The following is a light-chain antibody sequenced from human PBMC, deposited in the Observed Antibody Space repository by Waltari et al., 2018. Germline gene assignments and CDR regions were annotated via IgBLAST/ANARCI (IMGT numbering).Light chain of an antibody. V-gene: IGKV1-12*01. CDR1: QGISSW. CDR2: AAS. J-gene: IGKJ5*01. Sequence: DIQITQSPPSVSASLGDGLTIACRARQGISSWLAWYQQKPGKAPKLLIYAASSLQSGVPSRFSGSGSGTDFTLTISSLQPEDFATYYCQQANSFPITFGQGTRLEIK. CDR3: QQANSFPIT.